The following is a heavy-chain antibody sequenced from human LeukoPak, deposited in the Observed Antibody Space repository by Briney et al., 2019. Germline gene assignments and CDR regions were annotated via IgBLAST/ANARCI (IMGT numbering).Heavy chain of an antibody. CDR3: QKTAYDILTGYHDAFDI. V-gene: IGHV3-30*03. J-gene: IGHJ3*02. Sequence: GRSLRLSCAASGFTFSSYGMHWVRQAPGKRLEWVAVISYDGSNKYYADSVKGRVTSSRDNSKNTLYLQMNSLRAEDTVFFFRQKTAYDILTGYHDAFDIWGQGTMVTVSS. CDR2: ISYDGSNK. D-gene: IGHD3-9*01. CDR1: GFTFSSYG.